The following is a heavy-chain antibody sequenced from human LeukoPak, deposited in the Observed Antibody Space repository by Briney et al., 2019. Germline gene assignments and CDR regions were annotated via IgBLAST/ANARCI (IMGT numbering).Heavy chain of an antibody. V-gene: IGHV1-46*01. CDR1: GYTFTSYY. D-gene: IGHD3/OR15-3a*01. CDR3: AKGGTWTIYYFDY. CDR2: INPSGGTT. J-gene: IGHJ4*02. Sequence: ASVKVPCKASGYTFTSYYIHWVRQAPGQGLEWMGIINPSGGTTSYAQKFQGRVTMTRDTSTITVYMELSSLRSEDTAVYYCAKGGTWTIYYFDYWGQGTLVTVSS.